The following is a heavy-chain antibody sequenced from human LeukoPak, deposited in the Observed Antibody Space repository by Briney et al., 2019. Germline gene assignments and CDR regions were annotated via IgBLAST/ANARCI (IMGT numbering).Heavy chain of an antibody. Sequence: SVKVSCKASGGTFSSYAISWVRQAPGRGLEWMGGIIPIFGTANYAQKFQGRVTITADESTSTAYMELSSLRSEDTAVYYCARGEMVRGVIEYYYYGMDVWGKGTTVTVSS. J-gene: IGHJ6*04. CDR1: GGTFSSYA. CDR3: ARGEMVRGVIEYYYYGMDV. CDR2: IIPIFGTA. D-gene: IGHD3-10*01. V-gene: IGHV1-69*13.